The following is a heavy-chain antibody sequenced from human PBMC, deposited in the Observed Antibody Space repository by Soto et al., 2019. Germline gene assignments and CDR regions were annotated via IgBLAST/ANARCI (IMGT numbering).Heavy chain of an antibody. CDR1: GGTFSSYA. D-gene: IGHD4-4*01. V-gene: IGHV1-69*13. CDR3: ARPMTTVLNTNYYYYYGMDV. J-gene: IGHJ6*02. Sequence: SVKVSCKASGGTFSSYAISWVRESPGQGLEWMGGIIPIFGTANYAQKFQGRVTITADESTSTAYMELSSLRSEDTAVYYCARPMTTVLNTNYYYYYGMDVWGQGTTVTVSS. CDR2: IIPIFGTA.